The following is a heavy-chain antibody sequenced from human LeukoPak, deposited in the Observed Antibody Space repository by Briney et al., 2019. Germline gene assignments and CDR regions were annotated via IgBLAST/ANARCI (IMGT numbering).Heavy chain of an antibody. CDR1: GYSFTNYW. V-gene: IGHV5-10-1*01. Sequence: GESLKISCKGSGYSFTNYWISWVRQMPGQGLEWMGRIDPSDSYTNYSPSFQGHVTISADKSISTAFLQWGCLQASYTAMYYCARRAGRLRFDPWGQGTLVTVSS. CDR2: IDPSDSYT. CDR3: ARRAGRLRFDP. J-gene: IGHJ5*02.